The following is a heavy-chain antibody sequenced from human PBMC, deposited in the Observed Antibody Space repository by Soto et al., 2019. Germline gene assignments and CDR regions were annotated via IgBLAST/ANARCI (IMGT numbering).Heavy chain of an antibody. CDR3: AKGEGYIYPRVIDS. CDR2: ISSSSRTI. Sequence: EVQLVESGGGLVQPGGSLRLSCAASGFPFSNFEMNWVRQAPGKGLEWVSYISSSSRTIYYADSVKGRFTISRDNAKNSLYLEMTSLRAEDTAVYYCAKGEGYIYPRVIDSWGQGALVTVSS. J-gene: IGHJ4*02. V-gene: IGHV3-48*03. CDR1: GFPFSNFE. D-gene: IGHD5-18*01.